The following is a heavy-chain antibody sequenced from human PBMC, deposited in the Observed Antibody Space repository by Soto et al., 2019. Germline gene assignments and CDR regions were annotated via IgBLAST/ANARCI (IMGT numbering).Heavy chain of an antibody. CDR1: GGSFSGYY. V-gene: IGHV4-34*01. J-gene: IGHJ4*02. D-gene: IGHD2-15*01. CDR2: INHSGST. CDR3: AGRRRSGYSDY. Sequence: SGTLSLTCAVYGGSFSGYYWSWIRQPPGKGLEWIGEINHSGSTNYNPSLKSRVTISVDTSKSQFSLKLRSVTAADTAVYYCAGRRRSGYSDYWGQGTVVTVSS.